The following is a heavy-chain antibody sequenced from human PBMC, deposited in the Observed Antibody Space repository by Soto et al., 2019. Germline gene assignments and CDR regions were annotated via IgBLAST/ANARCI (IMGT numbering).Heavy chain of an antibody. CDR1: GFTFSSYA. J-gene: IGHJ4*02. Sequence: DVQLLESGGGLVQPEGSLRLSCAASGFTFSSYAMGWVRQGPGKGLEWVAVVSIGGSTHYAASVRGRFTISSDNSKNTLSLQMNSLTAEDTAVYFCAKRRGAGGHFDYGGQGALVTVSS. CDR3: AKRRGAGGHFDY. V-gene: IGHV3-23*01. CDR2: VSIGGST. D-gene: IGHD2-15*01.